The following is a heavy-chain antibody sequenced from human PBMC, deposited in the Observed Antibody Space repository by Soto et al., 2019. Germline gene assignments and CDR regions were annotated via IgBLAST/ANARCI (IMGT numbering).Heavy chain of an antibody. J-gene: IGHJ4*02. CDR2: ISGSGGST. V-gene: IGHV3-23*01. D-gene: IGHD3-22*01. CDR3: AKDVGLSYDDSSGFPPNPFEY. Sequence: PGGSLRLSCSASGSTFSSYAMSWVRQAPGKGLEWVSAISGSGGSTYYADSVKGRFTISRDNSKNTLYLQMNSLRAEDTAVYYCAKDVGLSYDDSSGFPPNPFEYGGQGTLVTVSS. CDR1: GSTFSSYA.